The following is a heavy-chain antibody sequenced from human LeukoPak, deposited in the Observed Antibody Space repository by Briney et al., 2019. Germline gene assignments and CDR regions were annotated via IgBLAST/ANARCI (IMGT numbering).Heavy chain of an antibody. D-gene: IGHD2-8*01. CDR2: INPNSGGT. CDR3: AREGLSKYAMDY. V-gene: IGHV1-2*02. CDR1: VYTFTGYY. Sequence: GASVNVSCKASVYTFTGYYMHWVRQAPGQGLEWMGWINPNSGGTNYAQKFQGRVTMTRDTSISTAYMELSRLRSDDTAVYYCAREGLSKYAMDYWGQGTLVTVSS. J-gene: IGHJ4*02.